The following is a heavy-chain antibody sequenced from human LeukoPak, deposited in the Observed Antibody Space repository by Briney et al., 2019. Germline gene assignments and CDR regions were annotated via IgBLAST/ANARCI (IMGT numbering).Heavy chain of an antibody. CDR3: ARVSGTYDAFDI. D-gene: IGHD3-3*02. V-gene: IGHV4-30-4*01. CDR2: IYYSGST. Sequence: SQTLSLTCTVSGGSVSSGDYYWSWIRQPPGKGLEWIGYIYYSGSTYYNPSLKSRVTISVDTSKNQFSLKLSSVTAADTAVYYCARVSGTYDAFDIWGQGTMVTVSS. CDR1: GGSVSSGDYY. J-gene: IGHJ3*02.